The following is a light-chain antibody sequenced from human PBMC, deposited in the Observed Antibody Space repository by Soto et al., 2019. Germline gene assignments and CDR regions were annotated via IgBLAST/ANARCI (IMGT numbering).Light chain of an antibody. CDR1: SRDVGGYNY. J-gene: IGLJ1*01. CDR2: DVS. Sequence: QSALTQAASVSGSLGQSITISCTGTSRDVGGYNYVSWYQQHPGKAPKLMIYDVSNRPSGVSNRFSGSKSGNTASLTISGLQEEEEADYYCCSYTSSGTGVFGTGTKVTVL. CDR3: CSYTSSGTGV. V-gene: IGLV2-14*03.